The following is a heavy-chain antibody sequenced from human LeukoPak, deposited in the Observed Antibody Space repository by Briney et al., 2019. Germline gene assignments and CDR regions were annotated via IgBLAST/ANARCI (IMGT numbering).Heavy chain of an antibody. D-gene: IGHD3-9*01. J-gene: IGHJ6*03. CDR1: GGSVSGHY. V-gene: IGHV4-4*09. CDR2: IHSTGST. Sequence: SETLSLICTVSGGSVSGHYWNWIRQPPGKGLEWIGFIHSTGSTEYNPSLRSRVILSVDTSKNKVSLKLTSVTAADTAVYYCARPTATPAGSYYYHYLHIWGKGTTVTVSS. CDR3: ARPTATPAGSYYYHYLHI.